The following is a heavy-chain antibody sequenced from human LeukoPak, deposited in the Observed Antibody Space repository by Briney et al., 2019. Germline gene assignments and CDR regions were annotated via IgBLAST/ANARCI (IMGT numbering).Heavy chain of an antibody. V-gene: IGHV4-39*02. CDR2: IYYSGST. J-gene: IGHJ5*02. CDR3: ARDKSSSWVNWFDP. CDR1: GGSISSSSYY. D-gene: IGHD6-13*01. Sequence: SETLSLTCTVSGGSISSSSYYWGWIRQPPGKGLEWIGSIYYSGSTYYNPSLKSRVTISVDTSKNQFSLKLSSVTAADTAVYYCARDKSSSWVNWFDPWGQGTLVTVSS.